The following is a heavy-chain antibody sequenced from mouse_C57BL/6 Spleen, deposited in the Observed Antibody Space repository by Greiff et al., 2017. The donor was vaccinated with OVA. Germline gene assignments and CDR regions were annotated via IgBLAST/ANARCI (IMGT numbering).Heavy chain of an antibody. D-gene: IGHD3-2*02. CDR2: IDPSDSYT. Sequence: VQLQQPGAELVMPGASVKLSCKASGYTFTSYWMHWVKQRPGQGLEWIGEIDPSDSYTNYNQKFKGKSTLTVDKSSSPAYMQLSSLTSEDSAVYYCASPDSSGYGAWFAYWGQGTLVTVSA. CDR1: GYTFTSYW. CDR3: ASPDSSGYGAWFAY. V-gene: IGHV1-69*01. J-gene: IGHJ3*01.